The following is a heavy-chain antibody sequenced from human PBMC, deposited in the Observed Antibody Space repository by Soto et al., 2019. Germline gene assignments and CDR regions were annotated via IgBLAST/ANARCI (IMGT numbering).Heavy chain of an antibody. V-gene: IGHV4-34*01. CDR3: ARGRAGCSGGSCFHWFDP. J-gene: IGHJ5*02. CDR1: GGSFSGYY. CDR2: INHSGST. D-gene: IGHD2-15*01. Sequence: QVQLQQWGAGLLKPSETLSLTCAVYGGSFSGYYWSWIRQPPGKGLEWIGEINHSGSTNYNPSLKSRVTISVDTSKHQFSLKLSSVTAADTAVYYCARGRAGCSGGSCFHWFDPWGQGTLVTVSS.